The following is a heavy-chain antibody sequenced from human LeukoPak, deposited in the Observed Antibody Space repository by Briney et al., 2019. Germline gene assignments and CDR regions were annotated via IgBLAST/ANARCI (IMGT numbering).Heavy chain of an antibody. J-gene: IGHJ4*02. CDR2: IYHSGST. Sequence: SETLSLTCAVSGASININKWWSWVRQPPGKGLEWIGEIYHSGSTNYNPSFKSRVTLLVDKSKNQFSLKLSSVTAADTAVYYCAVIPPAVDDYWGQGTLVTVSS. CDR3: AVIPPAVDDY. CDR1: GASININKW. V-gene: IGHV4-4*02. D-gene: IGHD2-2*01.